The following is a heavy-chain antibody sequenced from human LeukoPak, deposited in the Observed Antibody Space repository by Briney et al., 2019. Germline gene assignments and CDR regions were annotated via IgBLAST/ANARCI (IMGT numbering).Heavy chain of an antibody. V-gene: IGHV3-66*01. D-gene: IGHD3-22*01. CDR3: ARSYYDSSGYLDY. CDR2: IYSGDNT. CDR1: GFTVSXNX. J-gene: IGHJ4*02. Sequence: PGGXXRXXCAASGFTVSXNXXSXVXQAPGXXXXXVSVIYSGDNTYYAESVKGRFTISRDNSKNTLYLQMNTLRAEDSAVYYCARSYYDSSGYLDYWGQGTLVTVSS.